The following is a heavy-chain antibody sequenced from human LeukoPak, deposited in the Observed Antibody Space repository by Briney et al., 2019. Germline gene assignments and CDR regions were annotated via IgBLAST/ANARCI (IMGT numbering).Heavy chain of an antibody. CDR1: GFTFSNAW. J-gene: IGHJ4*02. V-gene: IGHV3-9*01. D-gene: IGHD6-13*01. Sequence: TGGSLRLSCAASGFTFSNAWMSWVRQAPGEGMEWVSGISWNSGSIGYADSVKGRFTISRDNAKNSLYLQMNSLRAEDTALYYCAKDIAASGHWGQGTLVTVPS. CDR3: AKDIAASGH. CDR2: ISWNSGSI.